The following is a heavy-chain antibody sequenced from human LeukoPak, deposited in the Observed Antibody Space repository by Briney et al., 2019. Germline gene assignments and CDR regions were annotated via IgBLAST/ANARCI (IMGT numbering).Heavy chain of an antibody. CDR3: AKDIRLCADY. CDR2: ISTSGST. D-gene: IGHD2-21*01. CDR1: GFTFSSYA. V-gene: IGHV3-23*01. J-gene: IGHJ4*02. Sequence: PGGSLRLSRAASGFTFSSYAMSWVRQAPGKGLEWVSAISTSGSTYYADSVKGRFTVSRDNSKNTLYLQMNSLRAEDTAVYYCAKDIRLCADYWGQGTLVTVSS.